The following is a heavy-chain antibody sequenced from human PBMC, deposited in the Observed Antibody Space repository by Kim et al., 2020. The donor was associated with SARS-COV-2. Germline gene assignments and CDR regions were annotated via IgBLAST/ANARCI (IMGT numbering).Heavy chain of an antibody. CDR2: T. CDR3: ARAGAVRGVDY. J-gene: IGHJ4*02. V-gene: IGHV4-39*01. D-gene: IGHD3-10*01. Sequence: TYHNPSLKSRVTISVDTSKNQFSLKLSSVTAADTVVYYCARAGAVRGVDYWGQGTLVTVSS.